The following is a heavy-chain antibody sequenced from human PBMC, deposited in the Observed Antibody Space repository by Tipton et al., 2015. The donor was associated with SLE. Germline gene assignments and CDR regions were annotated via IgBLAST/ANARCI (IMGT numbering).Heavy chain of an antibody. V-gene: IGHV4-30-2*01. J-gene: IGHJ4*02. D-gene: IGHD6-19*01. CDR2: IYQSGST. CDR1: GGSISSGGYS. CDR3: ARPGVAGPYYFDY. Sequence: TLSLTCTVSGGSISSGGYSWSWIRQPPGKGLEWIGNIYQSGSTYYNPSLKSRVTISVDTSKNQFSLKLSSVTAADTAVYYCARPGVAGPYYFDYWGQGTLVTVSS.